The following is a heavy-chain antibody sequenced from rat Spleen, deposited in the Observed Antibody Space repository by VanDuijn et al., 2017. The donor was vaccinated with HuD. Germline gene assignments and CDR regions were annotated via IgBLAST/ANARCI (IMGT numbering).Heavy chain of an antibody. CDR2: ITNASGRT. CDR1: GFTFNNYW. CDR3: TTYSDYATSPFAY. D-gene: IGHD1-6*01. V-gene: IGHV5-31*01. J-gene: IGHJ3*01. Sequence: EVQLVESGGGLVQPGGSLKLSCVASGFTFNNYWMTWIRQAPGRGLEWVASITNASGRTYYSDFVKGRFTLSRDNANSTLYLQMGSLRSEDTATYYCTTYSDYATSPFAYWGRGALVTVSS.